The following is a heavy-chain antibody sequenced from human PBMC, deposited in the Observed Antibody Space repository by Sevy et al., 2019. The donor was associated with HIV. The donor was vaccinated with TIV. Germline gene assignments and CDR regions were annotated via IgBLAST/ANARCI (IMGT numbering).Heavy chain of an antibody. Sequence: GESLKISCAASGFTFSSYWMHWVRQAPGKGLVWVSRINSDGSSTSYADSVKGRFTISRDNAKNTLYLQMSSLRAEDTAVYYCARGGDGYNHYFDYWGQGTLVTVSS. CDR2: INSDGSST. J-gene: IGHJ4*02. CDR1: GFTFSSYW. D-gene: IGHD5-12*01. CDR3: ARGGDGYNHYFDY. V-gene: IGHV3-74*01.